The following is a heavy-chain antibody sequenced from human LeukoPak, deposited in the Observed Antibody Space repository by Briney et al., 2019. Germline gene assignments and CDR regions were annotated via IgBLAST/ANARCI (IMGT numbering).Heavy chain of an antibody. CDR2: IYYRGTT. J-gene: IGHJ4*02. Sequence: PSETLSLTCTVSGGSISSSYYWVWIRQPPGKGLEWIGNIYYRGTTYYTPSLKSRLTISVDTSKNQFSLKLSSVTATDTAVYYCARMTLAHYFDYWGQGTLVSASS. V-gene: IGHV4-39*01. CDR3: ARMTLAHYFDY. CDR1: GGSISSSYY.